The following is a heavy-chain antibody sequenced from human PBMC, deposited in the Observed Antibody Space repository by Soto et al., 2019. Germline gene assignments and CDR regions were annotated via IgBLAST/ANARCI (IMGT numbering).Heavy chain of an antibody. CDR3: ARAAAFGELANFDY. CDR2: ISSSSSDI. J-gene: IGHJ4*02. V-gene: IGHV3-21*01. CDR1: GFTFSSYN. Sequence: GGSLRLSCAASGFTFSSYNMNWVRQAPGKGLEWVSSISSSSSDIYCADSVKGRFTISRDNAKNSLYLQMNSLRAEDTAVYYCARAAAFGELANFDYWGQGTLVTVSS. D-gene: IGHD3-10*01.